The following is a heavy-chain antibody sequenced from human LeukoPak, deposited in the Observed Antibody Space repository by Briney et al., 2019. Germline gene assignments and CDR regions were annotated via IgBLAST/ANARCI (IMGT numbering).Heavy chain of an antibody. CDR2: IYYSGST. J-gene: IGHJ6*03. CDR1: GGSISSYY. Sequence: QSSETLSLTCTVSGGSISSYYWSWIRQPPGKGLEWIGYIYYSGSTNYNPSLKSRVTISVDTSKNQFSLKLSSVTAADTAVYYCARGPIWTAAAVRGNYYYMDVWGKGTTVTVSS. CDR3: ARGPIWTAAAVRGNYYYMDV. V-gene: IGHV4-59*12. D-gene: IGHD6-13*01.